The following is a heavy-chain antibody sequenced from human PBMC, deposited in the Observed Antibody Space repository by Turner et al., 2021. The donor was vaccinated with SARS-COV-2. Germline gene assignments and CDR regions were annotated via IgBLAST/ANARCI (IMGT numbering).Heavy chain of an antibody. D-gene: IGHD2-2*01. CDR1: GGSISTTNHY. Sequence: QLQLQESGPGLVKPSETLSRTCAVSGGSISTTNHYWGWIRTPPGKGLALIGSISYRGRTFYTPSLNCRVTLSIHTFKNHFSLKVTSVTAADPAVYYVWRQVVIYYWGQGTLVIVSS. J-gene: IGHJ4*02. V-gene: IGHV4-39*01. CDR2: ISYRGRT. CDR3: WRQVVIYY.